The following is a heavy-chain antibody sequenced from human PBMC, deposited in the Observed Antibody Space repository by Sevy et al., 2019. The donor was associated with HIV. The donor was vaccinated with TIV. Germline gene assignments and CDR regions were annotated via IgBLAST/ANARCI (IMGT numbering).Heavy chain of an antibody. CDR2: IYTSGST. J-gene: IGHJ4*02. D-gene: IGHD3-10*01. CDR1: GGSISSYY. V-gene: IGHV4-4*07. CDR3: ARDMGRYYYGSGSLTAFDY. Sequence: SETLSLTCTVSGGSISSYYWSWIRQPAGKGLEWIGRIYTSGSTNYNPSLKSRVTMSVDTSKNQFSLKLGSVTAADTAVYYCARDMGRYYYGSGSLTAFDYWGQGTLVTVSS.